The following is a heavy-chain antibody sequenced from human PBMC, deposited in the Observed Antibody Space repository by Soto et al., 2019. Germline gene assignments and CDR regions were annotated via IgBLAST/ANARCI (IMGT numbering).Heavy chain of an antibody. CDR2: ISTRGTTI. Sequence: GGSLRLSCSASGFNFNIYGMTWVRQAPGKGLEWISDISTRGTTIHYADSVRDRFTISRDNAKNTLYLQMNSLRAADTAVYYCAKVLPDDFWSGSPLVGMDVWGQGTTVTVSS. D-gene: IGHD3-3*01. J-gene: IGHJ6*02. CDR3: AKVLPDDFWSGSPLVGMDV. V-gene: IGHV3-48*03. CDR1: GFNFNIYG.